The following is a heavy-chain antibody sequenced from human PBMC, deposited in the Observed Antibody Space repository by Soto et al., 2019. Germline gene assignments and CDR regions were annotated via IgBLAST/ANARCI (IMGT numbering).Heavy chain of an antibody. J-gene: IGHJ4*02. CDR3: ARSGDIVVVPAARGYYFDY. Sequence: PSETLSLTCTVSGGSISSGGYYWSWIRQHPGKGLEWIGYIYYSGSTYYNPSLKSRVTISVDTSKNQFSLKLSSVTAADTAVYYCARSGDIVVVPAARGYYFDYWGQGTLVTVSS. D-gene: IGHD2-2*01. CDR2: IYYSGST. V-gene: IGHV4-31*03. CDR1: GGSISSGGYY.